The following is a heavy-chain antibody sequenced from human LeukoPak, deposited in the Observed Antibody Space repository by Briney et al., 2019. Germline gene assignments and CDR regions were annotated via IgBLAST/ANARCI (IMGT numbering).Heavy chain of an antibody. CDR2: IYPGDSDT. CDR3: ARPTNYSNFEY. D-gene: IGHD4-11*01. J-gene: IGHJ4*02. Sequence: GEPLKISCKASGYRFSSLWIAWVRQMPGKGLEWVGIIYPGDSDTRYSPSFEGQVTISADKSFSTAYLQWTSLKASDTAMYYCARPTNYSNFEYWGQGTLVTVSS. CDR1: GYRFSSLW. V-gene: IGHV5-51*01.